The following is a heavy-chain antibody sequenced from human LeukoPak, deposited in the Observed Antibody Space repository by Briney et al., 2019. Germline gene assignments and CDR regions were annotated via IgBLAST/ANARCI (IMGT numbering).Heavy chain of an antibody. Sequence: PGGSLRLSCAASGFTFSSDAMTWVRQAPGKGLEWLSTINRGGGTTYYADSVKGRFTISRDNPKNTLYLQMNSLRAEDTAIYYCAKVSPRGWELLERWFDPWGQGVLVTVSS. V-gene: IGHV3-23*01. J-gene: IGHJ5*02. CDR2: INRGGGTT. CDR3: AKVSPRGWELLERWFDP. D-gene: IGHD1-26*01. CDR1: GFTFSSDA.